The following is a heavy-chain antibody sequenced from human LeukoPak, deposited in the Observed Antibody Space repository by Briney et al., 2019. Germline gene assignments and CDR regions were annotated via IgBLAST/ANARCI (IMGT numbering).Heavy chain of an antibody. CDR3: AREWEKQWLGAFDI. V-gene: IGHV3-21*01. CDR2: ISSSSSYI. J-gene: IGHJ4*02. Sequence: GGSLRLSCAASRFTFSIYGMSWVRQAPGKGLEWVSSISSSSSYIYYADSVKGRFTISRDNAKNSLYLQMNSLRAEDTAVYYCAREWEKQWLGAFDIWGQGTLVTVSS. D-gene: IGHD6-19*01. CDR1: RFTFSIYG.